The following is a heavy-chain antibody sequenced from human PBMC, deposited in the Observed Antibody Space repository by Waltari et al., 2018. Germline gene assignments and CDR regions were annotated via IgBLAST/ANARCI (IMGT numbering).Heavy chain of an antibody. Sequence: EVQVVESGGGFIQTGESIRLSCVASAMTTGCTAMDWVRQYPGKGRQGIGRVRSKHNNFATVYAESMRGRSMVSRNASMNTAYLQIDNVTPDDTAVYYCTTGIVELESERAAFWGRGVLVTVTS. J-gene: IGHJ4*02. CDR2: VRSKHNNFAT. CDR1: AMTTGCTA. CDR3: TTGIVELESERAAF. D-gene: IGHD1-1*01. V-gene: IGHV3-73*01.